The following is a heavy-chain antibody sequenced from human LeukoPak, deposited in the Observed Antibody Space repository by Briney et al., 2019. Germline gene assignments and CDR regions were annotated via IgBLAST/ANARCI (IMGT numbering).Heavy chain of an antibody. D-gene: IGHD1-26*01. Sequence: SETLSLTCTVSGGSISSYYWSWIRQPPGKGLEWIGYIYYSGSTNYNPSLKSRVTISPDTSKNQFSLTLNSVTAADTAVYYCASSLISGGLFDYWGQGTLVTVSS. CDR2: IYYSGST. V-gene: IGHV4-59*01. CDR3: ASSLISGGLFDY. CDR1: GGSISSYY. J-gene: IGHJ4*02.